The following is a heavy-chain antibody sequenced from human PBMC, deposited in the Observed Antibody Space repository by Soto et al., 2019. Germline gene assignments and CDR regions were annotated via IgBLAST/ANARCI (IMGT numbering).Heavy chain of an antibody. CDR3: ATESGSTYGYFDH. CDR1: GGSVTSDEDY. Sequence: SETLSLTCTVSGGSVTSDEDYWTGVRQSPGKGLEWIGYISNSGSTGYNPSLKTRLSMSVDRSKNQFTLRLTSVTAADTAVYFCATESGSTYGYFDHWGQGTQVTVSS. V-gene: IGHV4-30-4*01. CDR2: ISNSGST. D-gene: IGHD5-18*01. J-gene: IGHJ4*02.